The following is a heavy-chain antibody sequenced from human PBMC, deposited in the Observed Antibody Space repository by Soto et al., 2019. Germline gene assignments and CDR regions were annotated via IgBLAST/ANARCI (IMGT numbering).Heavy chain of an antibody. J-gene: IGHJ4*02. Sequence: SEILSLTCTVSGGSITTGGYYWSWIRQLPGKGLEWIGHRYYSESTYYNPSLKSRVSISLDTPKNQFSLKLSFVTAADTAMYYCARTKCSGGSCYSWSLDYWGQGTPVAVSS. D-gene: IGHD2-15*01. V-gene: IGHV4-31*03. CDR2: RYYSEST. CDR1: GGSITTGGYY. CDR3: ARTKCSGGSCYSWSLDY.